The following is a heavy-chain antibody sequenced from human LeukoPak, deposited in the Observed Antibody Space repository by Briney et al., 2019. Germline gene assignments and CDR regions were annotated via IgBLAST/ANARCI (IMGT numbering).Heavy chain of an antibody. CDR2: IYTSGST. CDR1: GGSLSSYY. J-gene: IGHJ2*01. CDR3: ARLDSSGWSFLDLWYFDL. Sequence: PSETLSLTCTVSGGSLSSYYWSWIRQPAGKGLEWIGRIYTSGSTNYNPSPKSRVTMSVDTSKNQFSLKLSSVTAADTAVYYCARLDSSGWSFLDLWYFDLWGRGTLVTVSS. D-gene: IGHD6-19*01. V-gene: IGHV4-4*07.